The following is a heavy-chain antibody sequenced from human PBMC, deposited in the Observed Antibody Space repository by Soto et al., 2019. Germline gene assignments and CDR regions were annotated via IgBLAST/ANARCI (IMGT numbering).Heavy chain of an antibody. D-gene: IGHD6-13*01. Sequence: SETLSLTCAVSGGSISSSNWWSWVRQPPGKGLEWIGEIYHSGSTNYNPSLKSRVTISVDKSKNQFSLKLSSVTAADTAVYYRAREDLEAAGFYYGMDVWGQGTTVTVSS. V-gene: IGHV4-4*02. CDR1: GGSISSSNW. CDR2: IYHSGST. CDR3: AREDLEAAGFYYGMDV. J-gene: IGHJ6*02.